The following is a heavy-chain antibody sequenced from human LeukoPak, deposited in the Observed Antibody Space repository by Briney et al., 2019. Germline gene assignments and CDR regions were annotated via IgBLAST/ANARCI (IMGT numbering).Heavy chain of an antibody. V-gene: IGHV4-34*01. CDR3: ARGRLRGSGWYVFN. D-gene: IGHD6-19*01. Sequence: PSETLSLTCAVYGGSFSGYYWSWIRPPPGKGLEWIGEINHSGSTNYNPSLKSRVTISVDTSKNQFSLKLSSVTAADTAVYYCARGRLRGSGWYVFNWGQGTLVTVSS. J-gene: IGHJ4*02. CDR1: GGSFSGYY. CDR2: INHSGST.